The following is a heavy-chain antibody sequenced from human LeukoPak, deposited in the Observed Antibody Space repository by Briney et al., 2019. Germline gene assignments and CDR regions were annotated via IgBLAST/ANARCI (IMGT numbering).Heavy chain of an antibody. CDR3: ARGGYYGSGSYYNLYYMDV. CDR1: GGPFSSYA. J-gene: IGHJ6*03. Sequence: GSSVKVSCKASGGPFSSYAISWVRPAPGQGLEWMGRIIPIFGTANYSQKFQGRVTITTDESTSTAYMELSSLRSEDTAVYYCARGGYYGSGSYYNLYYMDVWGKGTTVTVSS. D-gene: IGHD3-10*01. CDR2: IIPIFGTA. V-gene: IGHV1-69*05.